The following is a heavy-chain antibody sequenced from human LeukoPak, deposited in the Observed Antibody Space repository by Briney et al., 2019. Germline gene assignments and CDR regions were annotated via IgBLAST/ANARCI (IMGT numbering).Heavy chain of an antibody. Sequence: PSETLSLTCTASGGSISPYYWSWIRQPPGKGLEWIGYIYYSGSTNYNPSLKSRVTISVDTSKNQFSLKLSSVTAADTAVYYYARGALGITGTLGPRPFDYWGQGTLVTVSS. V-gene: IGHV4-59*01. CDR3: ARGALGITGTLGPRPFDY. J-gene: IGHJ4*02. CDR1: GGSISPYY. D-gene: IGHD1-7*01. CDR2: IYYSGST.